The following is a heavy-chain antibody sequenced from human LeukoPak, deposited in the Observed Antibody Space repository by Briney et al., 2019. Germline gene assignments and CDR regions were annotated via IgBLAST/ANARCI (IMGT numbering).Heavy chain of an antibody. CDR1: GFTFSSYW. CDR2: INSDGSST. J-gene: IGHJ1*01. CDR3: AKDDDWGRYKH. V-gene: IGHV3-74*01. Sequence: GGSLRLSCAASGFTFSSYWMHWVRQAPGKGLVWVSRINSDGSSTSYADSVKGRFTISRDNSKNTQSLQMDSLRAEDTAVYCCAKDDDWGRYKHWGQGTLVTVSS. D-gene: IGHD3-16*01.